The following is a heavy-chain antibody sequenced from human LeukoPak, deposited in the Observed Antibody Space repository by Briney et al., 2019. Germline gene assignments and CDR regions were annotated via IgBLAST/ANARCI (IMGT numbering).Heavy chain of an antibody. CDR3: AREGYCSGGSCLYYYYYYMDV. CDR2: IYTSGST. J-gene: IGHJ6*03. CDR1: GGSISSSSYY. Sequence: SETLSLTCTVSGGSISSSSYYWGWIRQPAGKGLEWIGRIYTSGSTNYNPSLKSRVTISVDTSKNQFSLKLSSVTAADTAVYYCAREGYCSGGSCLYYYYYYMDVWGKGTTVTVSS. D-gene: IGHD2-15*01. V-gene: IGHV4-61*02.